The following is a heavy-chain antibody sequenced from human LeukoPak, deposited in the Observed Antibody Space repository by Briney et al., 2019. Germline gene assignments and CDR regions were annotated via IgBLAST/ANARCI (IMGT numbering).Heavy chain of an antibody. V-gene: IGHV1-2*02. CDR3: ARDNEWDGAGWFDP. CDR2: INPNSGGT. Sequence: ASVKVSCKASGYTFTGYYMHWVRQAPGQGLEWMGWINPNSGGTNYAQKFQGRVTMTRDTSISTAYMELSRLRSDDTAVYYCARDNEWDGAGWFDPWGQGTLVTVSS. J-gene: IGHJ5*02. D-gene: IGHD1-26*01. CDR1: GYTFTGYY.